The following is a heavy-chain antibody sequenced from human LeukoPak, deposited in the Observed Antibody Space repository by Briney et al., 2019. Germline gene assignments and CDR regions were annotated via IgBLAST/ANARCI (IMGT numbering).Heavy chain of an antibody. D-gene: IGHD1-26*01. V-gene: IGHV1-18*01. Sequence: GPVKVSCKASGYTFTSYGISWVRQAPGQGLEWMGWISAYNGITNYAQKLQGRVTMTTDTSTSTAYMELRSLRSDDTAVYYCARGARGSYYPYFQHWGQGTLVTVSS. CDR1: GYTFTSYG. J-gene: IGHJ1*01. CDR2: ISAYNGIT. CDR3: ARGARGSYYPYFQH.